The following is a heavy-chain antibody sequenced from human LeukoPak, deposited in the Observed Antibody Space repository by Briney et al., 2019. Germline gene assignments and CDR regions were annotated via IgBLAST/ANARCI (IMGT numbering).Heavy chain of an antibody. CDR2: IIPFFGTT. V-gene: IGHV1-69*05. J-gene: IGHJ6*03. D-gene: IGHD3-10*01. CDR3: ARALLWFGETYWYMDV. CDR1: GGTFNSYT. Sequence: ASVKVSCKASGGTFNSYTISWVRQAPGQGHEWMGGIIPFFGTTNYAQKFQGRVTMTTDESTNTAYMELSSLRSEDSAVYYCARALLWFGETYWYMDVWGKGTTVTVSS.